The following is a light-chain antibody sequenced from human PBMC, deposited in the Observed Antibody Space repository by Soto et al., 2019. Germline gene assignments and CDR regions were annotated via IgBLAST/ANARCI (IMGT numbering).Light chain of an antibody. CDR1: QSLSTSS. CDR2: GAS. V-gene: IGKV3-20*01. J-gene: IGKJ1*01. CDR3: QQYDSTPWT. Sequence: EIVLTQSPGTLSLSPGERAALSCRASQSLSTSSLAWYQQKPGHGTRLRIYGASRRATGIPDGFIASESGTDFTLTISSREPEDFAVYFCQQYDSTPWTCGQGTRVESK.